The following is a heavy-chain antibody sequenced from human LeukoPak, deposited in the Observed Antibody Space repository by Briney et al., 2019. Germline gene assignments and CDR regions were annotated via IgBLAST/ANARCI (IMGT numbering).Heavy chain of an antibody. Sequence: ASVKVSCKASGYTFTSYGISWVRQAPGQGLEWIGWISAYNGNTNYAQKLQGRVTMTTDTSTSTAYMELSSLRSEDTAVYYCARSFETQRITMVRGGSGVDYWGQGTLVTVSS. CDR2: ISAYNGNT. D-gene: IGHD3-10*01. J-gene: IGHJ4*02. CDR1: GYTFTSYG. V-gene: IGHV1-18*01. CDR3: ARSFETQRITMVRGGSGVDY.